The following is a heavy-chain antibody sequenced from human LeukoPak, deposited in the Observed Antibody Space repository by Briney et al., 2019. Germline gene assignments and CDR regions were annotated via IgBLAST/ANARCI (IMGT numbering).Heavy chain of an antibody. CDR2: INSDGSST. Sequence: AGGSLRLSCAASGFTFSSYWMHWVRHAPGKGLVWVSRINSDGSSTSYADAVKGRFTISRDNAKNTAYLQMNSLRAEDTAVYYCARVQGHPPNGLDIWGQGTMVTVSS. V-gene: IGHV3-74*01. CDR1: GFTFSSYW. CDR3: ARVQGHPPNGLDI. D-gene: IGHD2-8*01. J-gene: IGHJ3*02.